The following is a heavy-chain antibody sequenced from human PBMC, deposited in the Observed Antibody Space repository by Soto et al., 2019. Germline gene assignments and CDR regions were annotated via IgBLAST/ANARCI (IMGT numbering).Heavy chain of an antibody. Sequence: ASVKVSCKASGYSFNTYGAAWVRQAPGQGLEWMGWISGYNENFMYAEKVEERVNMTTDTSTNTAYMELRSLRSDDTAIYYCAREVDIVPTPGGDYWGQGTLVTVSS. D-gene: IGHD5-12*01. V-gene: IGHV1-18*04. CDR1: GYSFNTYG. J-gene: IGHJ4*02. CDR3: AREVDIVPTPGGDY. CDR2: ISGYNENF.